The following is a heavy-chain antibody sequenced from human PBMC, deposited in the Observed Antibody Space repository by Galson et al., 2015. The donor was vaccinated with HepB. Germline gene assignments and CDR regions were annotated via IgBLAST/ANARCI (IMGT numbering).Heavy chain of an antibody. J-gene: IGHJ4*02. CDR2: ISRSRNYI. D-gene: IGHD3-10*01. V-gene: IGHV3-21*01. CDR1: GFTFRDFS. CDR3: ARPPVGYLGSWTPLYYFDL. Sequence: SLRLSCAASGFTFRDFSMNWVRQAPGKGLEWVSSISRSRNYIYYADSVTGRFTVSRDNAKNSLYLQMNSLRAEDTAVYYCARPPVGYLGSWTPLYYFDLWGQGTLVTVSS.